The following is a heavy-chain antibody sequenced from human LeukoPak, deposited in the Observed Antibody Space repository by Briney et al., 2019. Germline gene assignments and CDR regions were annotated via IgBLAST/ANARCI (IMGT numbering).Heavy chain of an antibody. Sequence: GRSLRLSCAASGFTFSTYGMHWVRQAPGKGLEWVTFISYDGSNKFYAGSVKGRFTISRHNSKNTLYVQMNSLRAEDTAVYYCAKVGAADAFDIWGQGTMVTVSS. J-gene: IGHJ3*02. CDR2: ISYDGSNK. V-gene: IGHV3-30*18. CDR1: GFTFSTYG. CDR3: AKVGAADAFDI. D-gene: IGHD1-26*01.